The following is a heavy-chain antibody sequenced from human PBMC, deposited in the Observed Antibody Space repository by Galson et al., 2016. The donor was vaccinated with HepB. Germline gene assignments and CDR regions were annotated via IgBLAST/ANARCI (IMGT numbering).Heavy chain of an antibody. CDR2: ISDDGSNK. CDR1: GFIFNNYA. CDR3: ARDDFWTGPPSASFSFDY. V-gene: IGHV3-30-3*01. D-gene: IGHD3/OR15-3a*01. J-gene: IGHJ4*02. Sequence: SLRLSCAASGFIFNNYAMHWVRQAPGKGLEWVAVISDDGSNKYYADSVKGRFTISRDNSKNTLYLQMNSLRAEDTAVFYCARDDFWTGPPSASFSFDYWGQGTLVPVSS.